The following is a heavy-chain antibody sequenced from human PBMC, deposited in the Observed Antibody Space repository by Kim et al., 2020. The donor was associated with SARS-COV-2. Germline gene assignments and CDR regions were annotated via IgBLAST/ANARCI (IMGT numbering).Heavy chain of an antibody. D-gene: IGHD3-3*02. CDR2: SDT. CDR3: ARHPLDFDY. Sequence: SDTNYSPSFQGHVTISADKSISTAYLQWSSLKASDTAMYYCARHPLDFDYWGQGTLVTVSS. V-gene: IGHV5-10-1*01. J-gene: IGHJ4*02.